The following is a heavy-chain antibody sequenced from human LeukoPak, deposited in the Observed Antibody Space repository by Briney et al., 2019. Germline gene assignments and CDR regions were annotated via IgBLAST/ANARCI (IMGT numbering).Heavy chain of an antibody. Sequence: PGGSLRLSCAASGFTFSSYSMHWVRQAPGKGLEWVSVIYSGGSTYYADSVKGRFTISRDNSKNTVYLQMYSLRAEDTAVYYCARERLGPTGGEWGQGTLVTVSS. CDR2: IYSGGST. J-gene: IGHJ4*02. CDR3: ARERLGPTGGE. CDR1: GFTFSSYS. V-gene: IGHV3-66*01. D-gene: IGHD1-26*01.